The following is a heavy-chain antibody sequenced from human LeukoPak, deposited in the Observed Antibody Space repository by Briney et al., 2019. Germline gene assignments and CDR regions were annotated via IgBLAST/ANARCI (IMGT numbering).Heavy chain of an antibody. Sequence: PGGSLRLSCAASGFTFSSYAMSWVRQAPGKGLEWFSAISGSGGSTYYADSVKGRFTISRDNSKNTLYLQMNSLRAEDTAVYYCAKDRIAARPEYYFDYWGQGTLVTVSS. V-gene: IGHV3-23*01. D-gene: IGHD6-6*01. CDR2: ISGSGGST. CDR3: AKDRIAARPEYYFDY. CDR1: GFTFSSYA. J-gene: IGHJ4*02.